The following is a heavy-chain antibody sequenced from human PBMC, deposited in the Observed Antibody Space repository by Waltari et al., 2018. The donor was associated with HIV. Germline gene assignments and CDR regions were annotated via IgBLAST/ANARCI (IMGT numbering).Heavy chain of an antibody. CDR2: IYYSGST. CDR3: ARDRPDIVLMLYAIPGRRKSYGMDV. CDR1: GGSISSSSYY. D-gene: IGHD2-8*01. V-gene: IGHV4-39*07. Sequence: QLQLQESGPGLVKPSETLSLTCTVSGGSISSSSYYWGWIRQPPGQGLEWIGSIYYSGSTYYNPSLKSRVTISVDTSKNQFSLKLSSVTAADTAVYYCARDRPDIVLMLYAIPGRRKSYGMDVWGQGTTVTVSS. J-gene: IGHJ6*02.